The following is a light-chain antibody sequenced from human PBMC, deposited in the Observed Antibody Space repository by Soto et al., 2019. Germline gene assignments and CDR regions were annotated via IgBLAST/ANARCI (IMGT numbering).Light chain of an antibody. Sequence: DIHMTQSPSTLSASVGDIVTITCRASQSISSWLAWYQQKPGKAPKVLIYKASSLESGVPSRFSGSGSGTEFTLTISSLQPDDFATYYCQHYNSYSEAFGQGTKVDIK. J-gene: IGKJ1*01. CDR1: QSISSW. CDR2: KAS. CDR3: QHYNSYSEA. V-gene: IGKV1-5*03.